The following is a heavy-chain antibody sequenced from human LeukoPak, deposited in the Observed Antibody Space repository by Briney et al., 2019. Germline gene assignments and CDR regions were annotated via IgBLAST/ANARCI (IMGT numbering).Heavy chain of an antibody. D-gene: IGHD1-1*01. J-gene: IGHJ5*02. CDR1: GGSISSSSYY. Sequence: PSETLSLTCTVSGGSISSSSYYWGWIRQPPGKGLEWIGSIYYSGSTYYNPSLKSRVTISVDTSKNQFSLKLSSVTAADTAVYYCARIQLGFRFDPWGQGTLVTVSS. V-gene: IGHV4-39*07. CDR3: ARIQLGFRFDP. CDR2: IYYSGST.